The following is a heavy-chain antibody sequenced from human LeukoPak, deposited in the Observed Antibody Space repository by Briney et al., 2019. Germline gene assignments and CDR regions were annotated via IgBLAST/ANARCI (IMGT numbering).Heavy chain of an antibody. V-gene: IGHV1-69*06. D-gene: IGHD6-6*01. J-gene: IGHJ4*02. CDR2: IIPIYGTA. CDR3: KRRYSSSPEQFDY. CDR1: GGTFSSYA. Sequence: GSSVKVSCKASGGTFSSYALSGVGQAPGRGLDWMGRIIPIYGTANYLQKFQDRVTITADKSTSTAYMELSSLRSEDTAQYYCKRRYSSSPEQFDYWGQGTLVTVSS.